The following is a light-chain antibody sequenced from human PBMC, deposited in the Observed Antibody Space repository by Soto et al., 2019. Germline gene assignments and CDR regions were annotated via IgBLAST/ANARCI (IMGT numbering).Light chain of an antibody. J-gene: IGKJ1*01. CDR3: VQFAPFPRT. CDR1: QSLVYSDGNTY. Sequence: DTVLTQTPLSSPVTLGQPASISCRSSQSLVYSDGNTYLSWLQQRPGQPPRLLIYQVSNRFSGVPDRFSGSGAGTDVTLTLSRVEADDVGVYFCVQFAPFPRTFGQGTKVEI. V-gene: IGKV2-24*01. CDR2: QVS.